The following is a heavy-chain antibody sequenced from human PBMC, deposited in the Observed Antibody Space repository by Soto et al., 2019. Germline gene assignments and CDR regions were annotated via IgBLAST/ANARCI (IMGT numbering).Heavy chain of an antibody. CDR1: GFTFSSYS. J-gene: IGHJ6*02. Sequence: AGGSLRLSCAASGFTFSSYSMNWVRQAPGKGPEWVSSISSSSSYIYYADSVKGRFTISRDNAKNSLYLQMNSLRAEDTAVYYCAREGSRNSLEVYYYYGMDVWGQGTTVTVSS. CDR2: ISSSSSYI. CDR3: AREGSRNSLEVYYYYGMDV. D-gene: IGHD2-15*01. V-gene: IGHV3-21*01.